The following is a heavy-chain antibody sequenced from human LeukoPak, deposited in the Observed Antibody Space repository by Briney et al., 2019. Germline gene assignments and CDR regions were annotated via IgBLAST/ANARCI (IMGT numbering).Heavy chain of an antibody. Sequence: GGSLRLSCAASGFTFSSYWMHWVRPAPGKGLVWVSRIYSDGSSTSYAHSVKGRFTIPRDNAKNTPSLKMNRLPARETAVFFCARGPARYSGSYPWVYWGQGTLVTVSS. CDR2: IYSDGSST. V-gene: IGHV3-74*01. CDR1: GFTFSSYW. D-gene: IGHD1-26*01. CDR3: ARGPARYSGSYPWVY. J-gene: IGHJ4*02.